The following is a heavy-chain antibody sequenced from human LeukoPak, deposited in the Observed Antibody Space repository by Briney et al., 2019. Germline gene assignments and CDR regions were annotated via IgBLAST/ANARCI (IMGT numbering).Heavy chain of an antibody. CDR2: ISAYNGNT. CDR3: ARDQASSGWYDNYYYYGMDV. J-gene: IGHJ6*02. D-gene: IGHD6-19*01. V-gene: IGHV1-18*04. Sequence: GASVKVSCTASGYTFTGYYMHWVRQAPGQGLEWMGWISAYNGNTNYAQKLQGRVTMTTDTSTSTAYMELRSLRSDDTAVYYCARDQASSGWYDNYYYYGMDVWGQGTTVTVSS. CDR1: GYTFTGYY.